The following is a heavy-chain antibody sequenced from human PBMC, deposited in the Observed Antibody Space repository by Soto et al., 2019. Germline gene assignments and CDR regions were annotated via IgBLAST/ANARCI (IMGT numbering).Heavy chain of an antibody. CDR3: ARGVVVAGTGGDY. V-gene: IGHV4-34*01. CDR2: INHSART. J-gene: IGHJ4*02. Sequence: QVQLQQWGAGLLKPSETLSLTCAVYGGSFSGYYWSWIRQPPGKGLEWIGEINHSARTNYNPSLHIRVTISVDTCKNQLSLELSSVTAADTAVYYCARGVVVAGTGGDYWGQGTLVTVSS. CDR1: GGSFSGYY. D-gene: IGHD6-19*01.